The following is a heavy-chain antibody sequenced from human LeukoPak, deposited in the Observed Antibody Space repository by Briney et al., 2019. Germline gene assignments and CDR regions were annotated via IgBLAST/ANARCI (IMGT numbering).Heavy chain of an antibody. V-gene: IGHV4-59*01. Sequence: SETLSLTCTVSGASISSYYWSWFRQPPGKGLEWIGYIDNSGSTNYNPSLRSRVTISVDKSKNQFSLKLSSVTVADTAVYYCARMTYDPHGVDVWGKGTTVTVSS. CDR1: GASISSYY. J-gene: IGHJ6*04. CDR2: IDNSGST. D-gene: IGHD5-12*01. CDR3: ARMTYDPHGVDV.